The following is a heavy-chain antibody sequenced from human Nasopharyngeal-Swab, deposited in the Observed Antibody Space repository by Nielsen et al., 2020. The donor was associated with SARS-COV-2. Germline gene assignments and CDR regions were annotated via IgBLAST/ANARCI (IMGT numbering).Heavy chain of an antibody. Sequence: GGFLRLSCAASGFTFSSYAMSWVRQAPGKGLEWVSTISGSGGSTYYADSVKGRFTISRDNSKNTLYLQMNSLRAEDTAVYYCAKVPSIYYGMDVWGQGTTVTVSS. J-gene: IGHJ6*02. CDR2: ISGSGGST. CDR3: AKVPSIYYGMDV. D-gene: IGHD6-6*01. V-gene: IGHV3-23*01. CDR1: GFTFSSYA.